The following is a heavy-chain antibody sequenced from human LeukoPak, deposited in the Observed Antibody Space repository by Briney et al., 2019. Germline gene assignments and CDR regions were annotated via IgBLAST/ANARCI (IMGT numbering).Heavy chain of an antibody. D-gene: IGHD1-26*01. CDR2: IIPILGIA. V-gene: IGHV1-69*04. CDR1: GGTFSSYA. CDR3: ARGSGSYGHDAFDI. J-gene: IGHJ3*02. Sequence: SVKVSCKASGGTFSSYAISWVRQAPGQGLEWMGRIIPILGIANYAQKFQGRVTITADKSTSTAYMELSSLRSEDTAVYYRARGSGSYGHDAFDIWGQGTMVTVSS.